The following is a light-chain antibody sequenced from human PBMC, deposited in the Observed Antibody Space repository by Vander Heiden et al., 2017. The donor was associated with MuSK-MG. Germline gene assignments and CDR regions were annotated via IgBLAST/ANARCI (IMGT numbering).Light chain of an antibody. Sequence: DIQMTQSPSSLSASVGDRVTITCQASQDISNYLNWYQQKPGKAPTLLIYDASNLETGVPSRFSGSGSGTDFTFTISSLHPEDIATYYCQQYDNLPPKTFGPGTKVDIK. CDR2: DAS. J-gene: IGKJ3*01. CDR1: QDISNY. CDR3: QQYDNLPPKT. V-gene: IGKV1-33*01.